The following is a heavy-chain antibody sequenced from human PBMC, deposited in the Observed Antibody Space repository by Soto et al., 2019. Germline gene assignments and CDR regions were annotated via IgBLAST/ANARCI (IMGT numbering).Heavy chain of an antibody. D-gene: IGHD2-15*01. J-gene: IGHJ4*02. Sequence: EVQLLESGGGLGHPAGSLSLSCTASGFIFSNFAMTWVRQAPGKGLEWVSTISGSGGSTYYADSVEGRFTISRDNSDNKVFLQMASLRADDTAEYFCAKGLCHGGSCCTDSWGQGTLVTVSS. CDR3: AKGLCHGGSCCTDS. CDR2: ISGSGGST. CDR1: GFIFSNFA. V-gene: IGHV3-23*01.